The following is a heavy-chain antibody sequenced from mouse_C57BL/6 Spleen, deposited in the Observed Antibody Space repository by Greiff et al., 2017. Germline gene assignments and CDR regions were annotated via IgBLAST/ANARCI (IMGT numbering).Heavy chain of an antibody. V-gene: IGHV1-18*01. D-gene: IGHD1-1*01. CDR2: INPNNGGT. CDR3: ASSPVDCCASSSALAWFAY. J-gene: IGHJ3*01. CDR1: GYTFTDYN. Sequence: VQLKQSGPELVKPGASVKIPCKASGYTFTDYNMDWVKQSHGKSLEWIGDINPNNGGTIYNQKFKGKATLTVDKSSSTAYMELRSLTYEDTAVYYCASSPVDCCASSSALAWFAYWGQGTPVTVAA.